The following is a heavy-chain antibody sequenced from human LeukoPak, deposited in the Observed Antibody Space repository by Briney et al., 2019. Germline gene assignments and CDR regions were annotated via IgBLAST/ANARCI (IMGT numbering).Heavy chain of an antibody. V-gene: IGHV3-30*03. CDR2: ILHDGSNK. Sequence: GGSLRLSCAASGFTFSSYGMNWVRQSPGKGLEWVAVILHDGSNKYYADSVKGRFTISRDNSKNTMYLQMNSLRDEDTAVYYCARGGSSWDSAFDIWGQGTMVTVSS. J-gene: IGHJ3*02. D-gene: IGHD6-13*01. CDR3: ARGGSSWDSAFDI. CDR1: GFTFSSYG.